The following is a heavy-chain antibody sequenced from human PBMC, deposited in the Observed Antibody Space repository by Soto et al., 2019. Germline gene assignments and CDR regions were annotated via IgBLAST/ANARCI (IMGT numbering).Heavy chain of an antibody. V-gene: IGHV4-59*01. CDR3: VRAPRKRWLQLGDYFDY. CDR2: IYYSGST. D-gene: IGHD5-12*01. J-gene: IGHJ4*02. Sequence: QVQLQESGPGLVKPSETLSLTCTVSGGSISSYYWSWIRQPPGKGLEWIGYIYYSGSTNYNPSLKSRVTISVDTSKNQFSLKLSSVTAADTAVYYCVRAPRKRWLQLGDYFDYWGQGTLVTVSS. CDR1: GGSISSYY.